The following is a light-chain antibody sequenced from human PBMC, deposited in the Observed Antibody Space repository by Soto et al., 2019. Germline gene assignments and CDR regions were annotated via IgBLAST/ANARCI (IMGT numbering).Light chain of an antibody. V-gene: IGKV3-20*01. CDR3: QQYTQSLWT. CDR1: QSVSASQ. Sequence: EIVLTQSPGTLSLSPGERATLSCRTSQSVSASQLAWYQQKPGQGPRLLIYGVSNRAAGIPDRFSGSGSGTHFTLTIDRLEPEDFAVYFCQQYTQSLWTFGQGTKVEIK. J-gene: IGKJ1*01. CDR2: GVS.